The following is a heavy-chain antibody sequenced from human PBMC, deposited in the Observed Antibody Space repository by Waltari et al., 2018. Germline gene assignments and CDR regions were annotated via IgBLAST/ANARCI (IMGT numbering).Heavy chain of an antibody. CDR3: ARDMVVYYYGSGN. Sequence: EVQLVESGGGLVQPGGSLRLSCAASGFTFSSYSMNWVRQAPGKGLEWVSYSSSSSSTIYYADSVKGRFTISRDNAKNSLYLQMNSLRAEDTAVYYCARDMVVYYYGSGNWGQGTLVTVSS. CDR1: GFTFSSYS. J-gene: IGHJ4*02. CDR2: SSSSSSTI. V-gene: IGHV3-48*04. D-gene: IGHD3-10*01.